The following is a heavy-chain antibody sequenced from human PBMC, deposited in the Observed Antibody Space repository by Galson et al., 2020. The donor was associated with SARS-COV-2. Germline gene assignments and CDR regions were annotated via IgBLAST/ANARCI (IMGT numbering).Heavy chain of an antibody. CDR1: GDSITRTTFH. CDR2: IILGGTT. Sequence: SQTLSLTCSVSGDSITRTTFHWGWFRQSPGKGLEWVGSIILGGTTISNPSLRSRVTVSRDTSKNQFFLKLTSVTAADTAVYYCARVWSSIVAVASLDYWGQGILVTVSS. CDR3: ARVWSSIVAVASLDY. V-gene: IGHV4-39*07. D-gene: IGHD1-26*01. J-gene: IGHJ4*02.